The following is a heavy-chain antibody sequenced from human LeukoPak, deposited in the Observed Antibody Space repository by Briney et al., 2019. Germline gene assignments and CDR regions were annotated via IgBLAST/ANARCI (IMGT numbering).Heavy chain of an antibody. J-gene: IGHJ3*02. CDR2: MNPNSGNT. V-gene: IGHV1-8*01. CDR1: GYTFTSYD. CDR3: ARVNSDDAFDI. Sequence: GASVKVSRKASGYTFTSYDINWVRQATGQGLEWMGWMNPNSGNTGYAQKFQGRVTMTRNTSISTVYMELSSLRSEDTAVYYCARVNSDDAFDIWGQGTMVTVSS. D-gene: IGHD4-23*01.